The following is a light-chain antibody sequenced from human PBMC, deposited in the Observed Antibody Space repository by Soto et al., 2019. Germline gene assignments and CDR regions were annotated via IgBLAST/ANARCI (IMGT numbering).Light chain of an antibody. CDR3: HHYDNSPPFP. CDR2: AAS. J-gene: IGKJ3*01. CDR1: QTINNRY. Sequence: EIVLTQSPGTLSLSPGERAILSCRASQTINNRYLAWYQQTPGRAPRLLIHAASGRAAGIPDRFSGSGSGTDFTLTINRLEPEDFAIYYCHHYDNSPPFPFGPGTTVDI. V-gene: IGKV3-20*01.